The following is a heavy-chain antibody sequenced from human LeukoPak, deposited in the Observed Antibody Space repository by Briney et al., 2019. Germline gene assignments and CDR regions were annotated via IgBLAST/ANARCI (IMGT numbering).Heavy chain of an antibody. CDR1: GDSVSSDSAA. Sequence: SQTLSLNCDISGDSVSSDSAAWNWIRQSPSRGLEWLGRTYYRSTWFNDYAVSVKSRITINPDTSKNQFSLQLSSVTPEDTAVYFCARSGSAWFDPWGQGTLVTVSS. CDR2: TYYRSTWFN. J-gene: IGHJ5*02. D-gene: IGHD3-10*01. V-gene: IGHV6-1*01. CDR3: ARSGSAWFDP.